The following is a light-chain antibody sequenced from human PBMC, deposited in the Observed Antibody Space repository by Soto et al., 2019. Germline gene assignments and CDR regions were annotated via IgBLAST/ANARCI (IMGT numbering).Light chain of an antibody. CDR3: QHYGRARLT. Sequence: IVLTQSPGTLSLSPGERATLSCRASQSVTSYLAWYQQKPGQAPRLLIYGASFRATDVPDRFTAGGSGTDFTLTISRLEPEDYAVYNCQHYGRARLTFGGGTKV. CDR1: QSVTSY. CDR2: GAS. V-gene: IGKV3-20*01. J-gene: IGKJ4*01.